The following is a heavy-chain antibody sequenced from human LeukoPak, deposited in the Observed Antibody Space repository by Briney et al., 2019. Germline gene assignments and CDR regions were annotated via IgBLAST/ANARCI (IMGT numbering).Heavy chain of an antibody. V-gene: IGHV4-59*01. CDR1: GGSISSYY. Sequence: SETLSLTCTVSGGSISSYYWSWIRQPPGKGLEWIGYIYYSGSTNYNPSLKSRVTISVDTSKNQFSLKLSSVTAADTAVYYCARVDRKVRGFPYRDYYYYYMDVWGKGTTVTISS. J-gene: IGHJ6*03. CDR2: IYYSGST. CDR3: ARVDRKVRGFPYRDYYYYYMDV. D-gene: IGHD3-10*01.